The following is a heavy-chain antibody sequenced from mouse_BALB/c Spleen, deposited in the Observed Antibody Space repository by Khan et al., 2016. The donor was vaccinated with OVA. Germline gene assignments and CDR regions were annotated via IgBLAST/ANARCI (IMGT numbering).Heavy chain of an antibody. V-gene: IGHV1-76*01. CDR2: IYPATDNT. CDR3: ARDEALYYFDY. Sequence: LVGSGAELVRPGPSVKLSCKTSVSLFTSYLIHWIKQRSGQGLDWIARIYPATDNTYYTKKFKDKPTLTADKSSSTAYMQLSSLKSEDSAVDFCARDEALYYFDYWGQGTTLTVSS. J-gene: IGHJ2*01. D-gene: IGHD3-2*02. CDR1: VSLFTSYL.